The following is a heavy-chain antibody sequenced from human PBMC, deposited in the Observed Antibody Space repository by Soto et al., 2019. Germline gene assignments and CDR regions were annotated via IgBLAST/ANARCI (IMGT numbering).Heavy chain of an antibody. Sequence: QVQLEQSAPEVKKPGASVKVSCKASGYTFTTYGISWVRQAPGQGLVWLGWSNTHNGNTNYAQNLQGREIITVDTSTSTADRELRSLRSDDTAIYYCTREGSAPYYYYGMDAWGQWTTVTVSS. V-gene: IGHV1-18*01. CDR3: TREGSAPYYYYGMDA. J-gene: IGHJ6*02. D-gene: IGHD3-10*01. CDR1: GYTFTTYG. CDR2: SNTHNGNT.